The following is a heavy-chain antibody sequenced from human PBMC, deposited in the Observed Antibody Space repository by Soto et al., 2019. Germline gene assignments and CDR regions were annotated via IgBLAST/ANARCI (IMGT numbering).Heavy chain of an antibody. Sequence: VQLVESGGGVVQPGRSLRLSCAASGFTFSDYAMHWVRQAPGKGLEWVAVVSHDGRNTHYADSVKGRFTISRDSSKNTVSLELTSLRAEDTDVYYCAKGGRQWLVTSDFIYWGQGALVTVSS. D-gene: IGHD6-19*01. CDR1: GFTFSDYA. V-gene: IGHV3-30*18. J-gene: IGHJ4*02. CDR2: VSHDGRNT. CDR3: AKGGRQWLVTSDFIY.